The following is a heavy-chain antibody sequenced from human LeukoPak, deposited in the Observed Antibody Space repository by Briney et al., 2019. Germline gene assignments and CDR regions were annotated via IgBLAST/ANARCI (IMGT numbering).Heavy chain of an antibody. Sequence: GGSLRLSCAASGFTFSSYGMHWVRQAPGKGLEWVAVISYDGSNKYYADSVKGRFTISRDNSKNTLYLQVNSLRAEDTAVYYCARGRSRWLQFSLFDYWGQGKLVTVSS. CDR3: ARGRSRWLQFSLFDY. CDR2: ISYDGSNK. D-gene: IGHD5-24*01. J-gene: IGHJ4*02. CDR1: GFTFSSYG. V-gene: IGHV3-30*03.